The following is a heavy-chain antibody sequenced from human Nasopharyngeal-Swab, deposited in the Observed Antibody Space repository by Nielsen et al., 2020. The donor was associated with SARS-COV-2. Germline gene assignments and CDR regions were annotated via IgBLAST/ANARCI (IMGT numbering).Heavy chain of an antibody. Sequence: ASVKVSCKASGYTFISYAMHWVRQAPGQRLEWMGWINAGNGNTKYSQKFQGRVTITRDTSASTAYMELSSLRSEDTAVYYCASSLGSGSYSPRSYYYYYGMDVWGQGTTVTVSS. D-gene: IGHD3-10*01. CDR2: INAGNGNT. CDR3: ASSLGSGSYSPRSYYYYYGMDV. J-gene: IGHJ6*02. CDR1: GYTFISYA. V-gene: IGHV1-3*01.